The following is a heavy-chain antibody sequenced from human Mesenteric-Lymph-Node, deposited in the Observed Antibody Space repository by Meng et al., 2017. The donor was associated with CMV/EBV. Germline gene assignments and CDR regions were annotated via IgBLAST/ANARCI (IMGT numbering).Heavy chain of an antibody. D-gene: IGHD3-16*01. V-gene: IGHV3-23*03. CDR3: AKDHRRGSPGGYFDY. J-gene: IGHJ4*02. CDR1: GFTFSSYA. Sequence: GGSLRLSCAASGFTFSSYAMSWVRQAPGKGLEWVSVIYSAGTSTYYADSVKGRFTVSRDNSKNTLYLQMNSLRAEDTAVYYCAKDHRRGSPGGYFDYWGQGTLVTVSS. CDR2: IYSAGTST.